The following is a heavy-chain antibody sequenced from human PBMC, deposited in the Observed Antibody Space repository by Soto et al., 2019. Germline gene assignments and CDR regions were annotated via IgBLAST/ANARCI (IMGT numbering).Heavy chain of an antibody. D-gene: IGHD3-22*01. V-gene: IGHV4-34*01. CDR2: INHSGST. J-gene: IGHJ6*02. Sequence: SETLSLTCAVYGGSFSGYYWSWIRQPPGKGLEWIGEINHSGSTNYNPSLKSRVTISVDTSKNQFSLKLTSMTAADTAVSYCARRGGFYYSSGDYWYYGCGMDVWGQGTTVTVSS. CDR1: GGSFSGYY. CDR3: ARRGGFYYSSGDYWYYGCGMDV.